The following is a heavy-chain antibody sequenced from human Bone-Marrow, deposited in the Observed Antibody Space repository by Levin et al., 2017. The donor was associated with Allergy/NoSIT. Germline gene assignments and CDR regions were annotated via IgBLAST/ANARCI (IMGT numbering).Heavy chain of an antibody. Sequence: GGSLRLSCKASGYTFTGYYMHWVRQAPGQGLEWMGWINPNSGGTNYAQKFQGRVTMTRDTSISTAYMELSRLRSDDTAVYYCARVRGRVVAAYTSYYFDYWGQGTLVTVSS. V-gene: IGHV1-2*02. J-gene: IGHJ4*02. CDR1: GYTFTGYY. D-gene: IGHD2-15*01. CDR2: INPNSGGT. CDR3: ARVRGRVVAAYTSYYFDY.